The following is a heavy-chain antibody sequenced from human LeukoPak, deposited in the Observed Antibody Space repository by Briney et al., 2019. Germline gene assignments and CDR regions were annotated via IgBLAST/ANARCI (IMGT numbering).Heavy chain of an antibody. CDR3: ASRSLWYGEDY. CDR1: GVTVSINY. Sequence: GGSLRLSCAASGVTVSINYMSWVRQAPGKGLEWVSAIYSSGSTYYAASVKGRFTISRDNSKNTLYLQMNSLRAEDTAVYYCASRSLWYGEDYWGQGTLVTVSS. D-gene: IGHD3-10*01. CDR2: IYSSGST. J-gene: IGHJ4*02. V-gene: IGHV3-53*01.